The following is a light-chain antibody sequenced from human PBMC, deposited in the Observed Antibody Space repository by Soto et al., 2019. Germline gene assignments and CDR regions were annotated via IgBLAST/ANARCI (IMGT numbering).Light chain of an antibody. CDR1: GSDVRTYNL. J-gene: IGLJ1*01. CDR2: EAS. Sequence: QSVLTQPASVSGSPGQSITISCTVTGSDVRTYNLVSWYQQHPGKVPKLIIYEASKRPSGVSNRFSGSQPGNTASLTVSGLQAEDEADYYCCSYAGDKTYVFXSGTKLTVL. V-gene: IGLV2-23*01. CDR3: CSYAGDKTYV.